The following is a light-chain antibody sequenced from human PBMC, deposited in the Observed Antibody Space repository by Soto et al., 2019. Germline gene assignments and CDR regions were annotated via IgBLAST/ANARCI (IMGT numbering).Light chain of an antibody. CDR2: GVS. V-gene: IGLV2-14*03. Sequence: QSVLTQPASVSGSPGQSITISCTGTSSDVGGFNYVSWYQHHPGKAPKLMIYGVSNRPSGVSNRFSGSKSGNTASLTISGLQAEDEADYYCSLYTSSSTLEFGGGT. J-gene: IGLJ3*02. CDR3: SLYTSSSTLE. CDR1: SSDVGGFNY.